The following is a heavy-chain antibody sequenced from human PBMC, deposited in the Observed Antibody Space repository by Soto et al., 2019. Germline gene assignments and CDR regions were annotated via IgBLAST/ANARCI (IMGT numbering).Heavy chain of an antibody. CDR1: GGTFSSYA. V-gene: IGHV1-69*01. CDR2: IIPIFGTA. J-gene: IGHJ5*02. Sequence: QGQLVQSGAEVKKPGSSVKVSCKASGGTFSSYAISWVRQAPGQGLEWMGGIIPIFGTANYAQKFQGRVTITADESTSTAYMELSSLRSEDTAVYYCARGLLGITMVRGVTYNWFDPWGQGTLVTVSS. D-gene: IGHD3-10*01. CDR3: ARGLLGITMVRGVTYNWFDP.